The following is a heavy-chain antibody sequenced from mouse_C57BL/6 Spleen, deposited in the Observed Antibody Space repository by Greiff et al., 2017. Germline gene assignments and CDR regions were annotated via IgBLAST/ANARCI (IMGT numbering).Heavy chain of an antibody. CDR3: TREDGNYVWYFDV. V-gene: IGHV5-9-1*02. D-gene: IGHD2-1*01. Sequence: EVMLVESGEGLVKPGGSLKLSCAASGFTFSSYAMSWVRQTPEKRLEWVAYISSGGDYIYYADTVKGRFTISRDNARNTLYLQMSSLKSEDTAMYYCTREDGNYVWYFDVWGTGTTVTVSS. CDR1: GFTFSSYA. J-gene: IGHJ1*03. CDR2: ISSGGDYI.